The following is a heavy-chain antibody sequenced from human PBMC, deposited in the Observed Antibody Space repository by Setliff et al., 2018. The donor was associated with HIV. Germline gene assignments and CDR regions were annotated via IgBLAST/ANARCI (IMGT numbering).Heavy chain of an antibody. CDR3: ARDRSKYGTGSSAYNWFDP. CDR2: IFGSGTT. V-gene: IGHV4-4*07. CDR1: TDSISNFH. Sequence: KTSETLSLTCSVSTDSISNFHWSWMRQPAGKGLEWIGRIFGSGTTHYNPSLKSRVTMSIDTSKNQFSLKLNSVTAADTAVYFCARDRSKYGTGSSAYNWFDPWGLGTLVT. D-gene: IGHD3-16*01. J-gene: IGHJ5*02.